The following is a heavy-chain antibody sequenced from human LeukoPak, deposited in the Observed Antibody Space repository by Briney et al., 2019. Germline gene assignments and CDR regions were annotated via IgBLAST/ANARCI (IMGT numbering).Heavy chain of an antibody. CDR1: GGTFSSYA. CDR3: ATRRSDY. V-gene: IGHV1-24*01. CDR2: FDPEDGET. Sequence: ASVKVSCKASGGTFSSYAISWVRQAPGKGLEWMGGFDPEDGETIYAQKFQGRVTMTEDTSTDTAYMELSSLRSEDTAVYYCATRRSDYWGQGTLVTVSS. J-gene: IGHJ4*02.